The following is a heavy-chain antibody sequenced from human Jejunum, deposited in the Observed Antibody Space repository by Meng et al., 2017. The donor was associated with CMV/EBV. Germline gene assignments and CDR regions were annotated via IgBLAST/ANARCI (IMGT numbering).Heavy chain of an antibody. CDR3: VTGELFFDY. CDR2: INKDGSTT. V-gene: IGHV3-74*01. CDR1: GLSFNNYW. Sequence: LRLSCAASGLSFNNYWMHWVRQVPGKGLVWVSRINKDGSTTVYADSVKGRFTISKDNAKNTLSLQISSLRAEDTAVYYCVTGELFFDYWGQGTPVTVSS. J-gene: IGHJ4*02. D-gene: IGHD3-10*01.